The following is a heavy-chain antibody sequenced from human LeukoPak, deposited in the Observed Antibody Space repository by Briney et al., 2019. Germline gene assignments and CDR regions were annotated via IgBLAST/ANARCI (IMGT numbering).Heavy chain of an antibody. CDR1: GYTFTSYY. V-gene: IGHV1-46*01. J-gene: IGHJ4*02. CDR3: ARDPNWNDYLHNFDY. CDR2: INPSGGST. Sequence: GASVKVSCKASGYTFTSYYMHWVRQAPGQGLEWMGIINPSGGSTSYAQKFQGRVTMTRDTSTSTVYMELSSLRSEDTAVYYCARDPNWNDYLHNFDYWGQGTLVTVSS. D-gene: IGHD1-1*01.